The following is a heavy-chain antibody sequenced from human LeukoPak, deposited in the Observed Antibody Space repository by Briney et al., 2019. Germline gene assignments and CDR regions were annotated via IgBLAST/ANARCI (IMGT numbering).Heavy chain of an antibody. CDR1: GFTFSSYT. V-gene: IGHV3-30*02. CDR3: AKDRYSSSWYDAFDI. Sequence: GGSLRLSCAASGFTFSSYTFDWVRQAPGKGLEGVAFIRYDGSNKYYADSVKGRFTISRDNSKNTLYLQMNSLRAEDTAVYYCAKDRYSSSWYDAFDIWGQGTMVTVSS. J-gene: IGHJ3*02. CDR2: IRYDGSNK. D-gene: IGHD6-13*01.